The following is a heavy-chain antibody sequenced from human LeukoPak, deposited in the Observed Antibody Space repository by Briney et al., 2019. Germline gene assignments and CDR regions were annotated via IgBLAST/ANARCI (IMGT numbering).Heavy chain of an antibody. Sequence: SETLSLTCTVSGGSITTYYWSWIRQAAGKGLEWIGRIYTRGFTNYNPSLKTRVTISVDTSKNQFSLKLSSVTAADTAVYYCALTTGAMADWFDPWGQGTLVTVSS. D-gene: IGHD5-18*01. J-gene: IGHJ5*02. CDR3: ALTTGAMADWFDP. V-gene: IGHV4-4*07. CDR2: IYTRGFT. CDR1: GGSITTYY.